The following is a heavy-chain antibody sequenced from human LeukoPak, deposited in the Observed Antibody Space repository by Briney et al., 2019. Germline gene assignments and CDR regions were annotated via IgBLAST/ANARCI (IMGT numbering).Heavy chain of an antibody. CDR1: GGSISSGGYY. D-gene: IGHD4-17*01. J-gene: IGHJ4*02. CDR3: ARATVPTGFDY. Sequence: SETLSLTCTVSGGSISSGGYYWSWIRQHPGKGLEWIGYIYYSGSTYYNPSLKSRVTISVETSKNQFSLKLSSVTAADTAVYYCARATVPTGFDYWGQGTLVTVSS. V-gene: IGHV4-31*03. CDR2: IYYSGST.